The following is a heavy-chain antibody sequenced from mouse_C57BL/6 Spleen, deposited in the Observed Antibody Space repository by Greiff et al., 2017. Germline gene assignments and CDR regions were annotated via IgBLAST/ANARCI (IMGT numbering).Heavy chain of an antibody. D-gene: IGHD2-3*01. CDR2: IDPSDSYT. V-gene: IGHV1-50*01. CDR3: ASRVDDGYYWFAY. Sequence: QVQLQQPGAELVKPGASVKLSCKASGYTFTSYWMQWVKQRPGQGLEWIGAIDPSDSYTNYNHKFKGKATLTVDTSSSTAYMQLSGQTSEDSSVYYCASRVDDGYYWFAYWGQGTLVTVSA. CDR1: GYTFTSYW. J-gene: IGHJ3*01.